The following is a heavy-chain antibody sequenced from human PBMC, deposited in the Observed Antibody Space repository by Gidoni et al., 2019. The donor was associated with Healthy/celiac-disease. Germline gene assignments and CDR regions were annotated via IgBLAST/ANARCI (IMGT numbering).Heavy chain of an antibody. J-gene: IGHJ4*02. CDR1: GGSFSGYY. Sequence: QVQLQQWGAGLLKPSETLSLTCAVYGGSFSGYYWSWIRQPPGKGLEWIGEINHSGSTNYNPSLKSRVTISVDTSKNQFSLKLSSVTAADTAVYYCARGPILRGLWLRSTYFDYWGQGTLVTVSS. CDR2: INHSGST. V-gene: IGHV4-34*01. D-gene: IGHD5-12*01. CDR3: ARGPILRGLWLRSTYFDY.